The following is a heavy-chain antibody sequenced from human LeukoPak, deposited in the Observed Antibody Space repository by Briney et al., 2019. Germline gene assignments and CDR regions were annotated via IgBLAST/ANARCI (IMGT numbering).Heavy chain of an antibody. CDR1: GFTFSSYT. V-gene: IGHV3-23*01. Sequence: PGGSLRLSCAASGFTFSSYTMSWVRQAPGKGLEWVSTIVTSDGNTYHADSVKGRFTVSRDNSKNTLYLQMNSLRAEDTAVYYCAKDGGLWVSAHWGDSWGRGTLVTVSS. D-gene: IGHD7-27*01. J-gene: IGHJ4*02. CDR3: AKDGGLWVSAHWGDS. CDR2: IVTSDGNT.